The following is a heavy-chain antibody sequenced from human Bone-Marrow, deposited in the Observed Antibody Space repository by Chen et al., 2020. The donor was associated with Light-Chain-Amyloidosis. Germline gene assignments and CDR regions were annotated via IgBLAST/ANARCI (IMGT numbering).Heavy chain of an antibody. CDR3: AKDFPSDYSNYGHRSFYSYGMDV. CDR1: GFSFSSYA. CDR2: ISGSGGST. D-gene: IGHD4-4*01. Sequence: EVQLLESGGGLVQPGGSLRLSCAASGFSFSSYAMSWVRQARVKGLEWVSAISGSGGSTYYADSVKGRFTISRDNSKNTLYLQMNSLRAEDTAVYYCAKDFPSDYSNYGHRSFYSYGMDVWGQGTTVTVSS. V-gene: IGHV3-23*01. J-gene: IGHJ6*02.